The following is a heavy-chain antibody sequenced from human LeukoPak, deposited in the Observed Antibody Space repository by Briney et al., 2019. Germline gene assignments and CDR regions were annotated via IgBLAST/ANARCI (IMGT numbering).Heavy chain of an antibody. J-gene: IGHJ4*02. CDR1: RFTFSSYW. CDR2: IRYDGSNK. D-gene: IGHD3-10*01. V-gene: IGHV3-30*02. Sequence: PGGSLRLSCAASRFTFSSYWMTWVRQAPGKGLEWVAFIRYDGSNKYYADSVKGRFTISRDNSKNTLYLQMNSLRAEDTAVYYCAKDPGNYYGSGSYWNDYWGQGTLVTVSS. CDR3: AKDPGNYYGSGSYWNDY.